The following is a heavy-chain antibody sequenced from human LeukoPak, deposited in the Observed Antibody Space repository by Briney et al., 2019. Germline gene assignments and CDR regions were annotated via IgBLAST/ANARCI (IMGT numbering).Heavy chain of an antibody. CDR1: GGSISSGDYY. D-gene: IGHD4-17*01. V-gene: IGHV4-30-4*01. J-gene: IGHJ4*02. Sequence: SQTLSLTCTVSGGSISSGDYYWSWIRQPPGKGLEWIGYIYYSGSTYYNPSLKSRVTISVDTSKNQFSLKLSSVTAADTAVYYCARDATRWSNGDYGGDYWGQGTLVTGSS. CDR2: IYYSGST. CDR3: ARDATRWSNGDYGGDY.